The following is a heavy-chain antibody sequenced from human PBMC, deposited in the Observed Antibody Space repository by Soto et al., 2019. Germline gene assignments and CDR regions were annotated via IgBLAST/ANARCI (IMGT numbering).Heavy chain of an antibody. Sequence: ASVKVSCKASGYTFTSYYMHRVRQAPRQGLEWMGIINPSGGSTSYPQEFQGRVTMTRDTSTSTVYMELSSLRSEDTAVYYCATSSSGWYSSFDYWGQGTLVTVSS. CDR3: ATSSSGWYSSFDY. V-gene: IGHV1-46*01. J-gene: IGHJ4*02. CDR2: INPSGGST. D-gene: IGHD6-19*01. CDR1: GYTFTSYY.